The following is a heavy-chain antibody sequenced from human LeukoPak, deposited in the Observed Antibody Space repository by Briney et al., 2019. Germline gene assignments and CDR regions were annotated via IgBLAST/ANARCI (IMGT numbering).Heavy chain of an antibody. CDR2: INPNSGGT. Sequence: ASVKVSCKASGYTFTGYYMHWVRQAPGQGLEWMGWINPNSGGTNYAQKFQGRVTMTRDTSISTAYMELSRLRSDDTAVYYCARGYYYGSGIRFDIWGQGTMVTVSS. D-gene: IGHD3-10*01. V-gene: IGHV1-2*02. CDR3: ARGYYYGSGIRFDI. CDR1: GYTFTGYY. J-gene: IGHJ3*02.